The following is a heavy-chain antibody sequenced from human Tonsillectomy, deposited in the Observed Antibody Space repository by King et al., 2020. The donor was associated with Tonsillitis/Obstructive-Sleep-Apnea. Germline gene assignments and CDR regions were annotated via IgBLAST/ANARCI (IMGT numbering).Heavy chain of an antibody. Sequence: QLVQSGAEVKKPGSSVKVSCKASGGTFSSYAISWVRQAPGQGLEWMGGIIPIFGTANYAHKVQGRVTITADESTSTAYMELSSLRSEDTAVYYCARDSLNYANYYYMDVWGKGTTVTVSS. J-gene: IGHJ6*03. CDR1: GGTFSSYA. CDR3: ARDSLNYANYYYMDV. D-gene: IGHD1-7*01. CDR2: IIPIFGTA. V-gene: IGHV1-69*01.